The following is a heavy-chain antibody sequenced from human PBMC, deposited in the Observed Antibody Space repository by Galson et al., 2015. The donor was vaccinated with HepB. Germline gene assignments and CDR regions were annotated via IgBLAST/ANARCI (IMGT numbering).Heavy chain of an antibody. V-gene: IGHV4-39*01. Sequence: ETLSLTCTVSGGSISSSSYYWGWIRQPPGKGLEWIGSIYYSGSTYYNPSLKSRVTISVDTSKNQFPLKLSSVTAADTAVYYCARPRAAYGGNAFDIWGQGTMVTVSS. CDR3: ARPRAAYGGNAFDI. CDR1: GGSISSSSYY. J-gene: IGHJ3*02. D-gene: IGHD4-23*01. CDR2: IYYSGST.